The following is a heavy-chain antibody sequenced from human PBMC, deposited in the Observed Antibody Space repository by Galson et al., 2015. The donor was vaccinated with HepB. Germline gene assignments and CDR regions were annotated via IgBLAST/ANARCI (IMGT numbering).Heavy chain of an antibody. CDR3: VKQQGHPLANYHFDY. J-gene: IGHJ4*02. CDR2: IGGPGYNT. V-gene: IGHV3-23*01. Sequence: SGAEVKKPGESLRLSCAASGFTFGDYAMGWVRQAPGKGLEWVSSIGGPGYNTHYVDPAKGRFTISRDNPRNTLFLQMNSLRAEDTAVYFCVKQQGHPLANYHFDYWGQGALVTVSS. CDR1: GFTFGDYA. D-gene: IGHD1-7*01.